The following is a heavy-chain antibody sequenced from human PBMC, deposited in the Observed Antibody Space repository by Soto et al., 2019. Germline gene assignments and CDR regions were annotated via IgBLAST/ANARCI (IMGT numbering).Heavy chain of an antibody. J-gene: IGHJ5*02. V-gene: IGHV1-69*12. CDR1: GGTFSSYA. Sequence: QVQLVQSGAEVKKPGSSVKVSCKASGGTFSSYAITWVRQAPGQGLEWMGGIIPIFGTANYAQKFQGRVTITAEESTSTAYMELSSLRSEYTAVYYCARDRSPSSGYYPYWFDPWGQGTLVTVSS. CDR2: IIPIFGTA. D-gene: IGHD3-22*01. CDR3: ARDRSPSSGYYPYWFDP.